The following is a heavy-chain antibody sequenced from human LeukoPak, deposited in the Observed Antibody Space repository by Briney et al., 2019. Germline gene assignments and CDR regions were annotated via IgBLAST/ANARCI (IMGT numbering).Heavy chain of an antibody. CDR2: IYHSGST. D-gene: IGHD2-2*01. Sequence: SETLSLTCAVSGCSISSSNWWSWVRQPPGKGLEWIGEIYHSGSTSHNPSLKSRVTISVDKSKNQFSLKLSSVTAADTAVYYCARERTFYQLLEPTENWFDPWGQGTLVTVSS. CDR1: GCSISSSNW. CDR3: ARERTFYQLLEPTENWFDP. J-gene: IGHJ5*02. V-gene: IGHV4-4*02.